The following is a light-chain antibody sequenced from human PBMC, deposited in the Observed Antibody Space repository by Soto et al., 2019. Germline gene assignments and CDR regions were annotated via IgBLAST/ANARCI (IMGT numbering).Light chain of an antibody. J-gene: IGKJ2*01. CDR1: QTITVY. V-gene: IGKV1-39*01. CDR2: GAN. CDR3: QQTYSPTFT. Sequence: DIQMTQSTSYLSASVGDRVAITCRASQTITVYLNWYQLEPGKPPKLLIYGANTLQSGVPSRFSAGGSGTDFTLTINNLQPEDFATYYCQQTYSPTFTFGQGTKLQIK.